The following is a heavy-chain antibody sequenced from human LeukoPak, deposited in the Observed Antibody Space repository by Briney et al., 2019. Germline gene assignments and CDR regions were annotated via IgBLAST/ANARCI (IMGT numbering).Heavy chain of an antibody. CDR3: ARPRIAAAGLSYYGLDV. CDR2: IYYSGST. J-gene: IGHJ6*02. CDR1: SGCISAYC. Sequence: APGTQCVTASGASGCISAYCWSRLWQPPGKGLEWIGYIYYSGSTNYNPSLKNRVTISVDTSKNPFSLKLSSVTAADTAVYYCARPRIAAAGLSYYGLDVCGQGTTVTVSS. V-gene: IGHV4-59*08. D-gene: IGHD6-13*01.